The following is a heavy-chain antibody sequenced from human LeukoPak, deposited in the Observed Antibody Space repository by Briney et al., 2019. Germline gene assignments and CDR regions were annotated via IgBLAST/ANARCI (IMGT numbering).Heavy chain of an antibody. J-gene: IGHJ4*02. CDR2: INHSGST. D-gene: IGHD6-19*01. CDR1: GGSFSGYY. Sequence: PSETLSLTCAVYGGSFSGYYWSWIRQPPGKGLEWIGEINHSGSTNYNPSLKSRATISVDTSKNQFSLKLSSVTAADTAVYYCARSSGWYLKATSFDYWGQGTLVTVSS. V-gene: IGHV4-34*01. CDR3: ARSSGWYLKATSFDY.